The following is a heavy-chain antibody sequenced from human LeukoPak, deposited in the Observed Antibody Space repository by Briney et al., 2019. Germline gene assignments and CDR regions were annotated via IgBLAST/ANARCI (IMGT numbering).Heavy chain of an antibody. V-gene: IGHV4-30-4*01. D-gene: IGHD3-10*01. J-gene: IGHJ4*02. Sequence: SETLSLTCTVSGGSISSGDYYWSWIRPPPGKGLEWIGYINYSGSTYRNPSLKSRVTISVDTSKNQFSLKLSSVTAADTAVYYCARTGDAMYYFDYWGQGTLVTVSS. CDR2: INYSGST. CDR1: GGSISSGDYY. CDR3: ARTGDAMYYFDY.